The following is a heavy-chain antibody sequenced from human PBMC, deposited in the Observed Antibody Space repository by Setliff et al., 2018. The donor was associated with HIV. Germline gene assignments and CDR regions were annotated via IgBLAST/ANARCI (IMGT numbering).Heavy chain of an antibody. D-gene: IGHD6-19*01. CDR3: SRDGQWLVRAFDI. V-gene: IGHV3-21*01. Sequence: GGSLRLSCSASGFTFSSYTMNWVRQAPGKGLEWVSSISSSSGYINYADSVQGRFTISRDNAKNSLFLQMNSLRAGDTAVYYCSRDGQWLVRAFDIWGQGTMVTVSS. CDR2: ISSSSGYI. CDR1: GFTFSSYT. J-gene: IGHJ3*02.